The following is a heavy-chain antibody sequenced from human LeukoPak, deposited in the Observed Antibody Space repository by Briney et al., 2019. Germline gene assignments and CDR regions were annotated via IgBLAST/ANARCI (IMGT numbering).Heavy chain of an antibody. Sequence: PSQTLSLTCTVSGGSISSGSYYWSWIRQPAGKGLEWIGRIYTSGSTNYNPSLKSRVTISVDTSKNQFSLRLSSVTAADTAVYYCARRQRPFDPWGQGTLVTVSS. V-gene: IGHV4-61*02. CDR2: IYTSGST. J-gene: IGHJ5*02. CDR3: ARRQRPFDP. CDR1: GGSISSGSYY. D-gene: IGHD6-25*01.